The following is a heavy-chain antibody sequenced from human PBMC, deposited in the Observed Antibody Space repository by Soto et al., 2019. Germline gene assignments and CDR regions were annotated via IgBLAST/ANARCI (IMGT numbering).Heavy chain of an antibody. V-gene: IGHV4-4*02. CDR2: IYRTGST. Sequence: SETLSLTCAVSGGSFTSNNWWTWVRQPPGQELEWIGEIYRTGSTNYNPSLKSRVTISLDKSENQFSLKVTSLTAADTAVYYCASRDPGTSVDYWGQGTLVTVSS. D-gene: IGHD1-7*01. J-gene: IGHJ4*02. CDR1: GGSFTSNNW. CDR3: ASRDPGTSVDY.